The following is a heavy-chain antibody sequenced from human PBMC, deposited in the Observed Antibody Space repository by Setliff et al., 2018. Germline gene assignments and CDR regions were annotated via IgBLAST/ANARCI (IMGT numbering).Heavy chain of an antibody. V-gene: IGHV5-51*01. CDR1: GYSFTTYW. CDR3: ARNNGNYILDS. D-gene: IGHD1-1*01. J-gene: IGHJ4*02. Sequence: PGESLKISCKGSGYSFTTYWIGWVRQMPGKGLELMGIIYPADSDPRYSPSFQGQVTISVDKSISTVYLQMNSLRGDDTAVYYCARNNGNYILDSWGQGTLVTVSS. CDR2: IYPADSDP.